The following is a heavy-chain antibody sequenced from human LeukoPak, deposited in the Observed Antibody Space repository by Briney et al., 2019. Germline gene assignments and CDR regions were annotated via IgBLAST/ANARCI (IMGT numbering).Heavy chain of an antibody. V-gene: IGHV4-59*01. CDR2: IYYSGST. CDR3: ARSPTLYFGADK. D-gene: IGHD3-10*01. J-gene: IGHJ4*02. Sequence: SETLSLTCTVSGGSISSYYWSWIRQPPGKGLEWIGYIYYSGSTNYNPSLKSRVTISVDTSKNQFSLKLSSVTAADTAVYYCARSPTLYFGADKWGQGNLLTVSS. CDR1: GGSISSYY.